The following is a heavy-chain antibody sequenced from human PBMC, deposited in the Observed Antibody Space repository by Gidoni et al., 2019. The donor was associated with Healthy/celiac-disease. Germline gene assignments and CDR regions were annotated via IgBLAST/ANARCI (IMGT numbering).Heavy chain of an antibody. D-gene: IGHD4-17*01. CDR3: ARVATTVWGGRTFDY. J-gene: IGHJ4*02. Sequence: QVQLVESGGGVVQPGRSLRLSCAASGFTFSSYGMHWVRQAPGKGLEWVAVISYDGSNKYYADSVKGRFTISRDNSKNTLYLQMNSLRAEDTAVYYCARVATTVWGGRTFDYWGQGTLVTVSS. CDR2: ISYDGSNK. V-gene: IGHV3-30*03. CDR1: GFTFSSYG.